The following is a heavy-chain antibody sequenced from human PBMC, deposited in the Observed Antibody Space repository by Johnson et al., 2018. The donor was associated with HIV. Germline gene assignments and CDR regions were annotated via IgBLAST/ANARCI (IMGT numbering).Heavy chain of an antibody. V-gene: IGHV3-13*01. J-gene: IGHJ3*02. CDR3: ARDGLAANAFDT. CDR2: IGTAGDT. CDR1: GFTFSSYD. D-gene: IGHD3/OR15-3a*01. Sequence: VQLVESGGGLVQPGGSLRLSCAASGFTFSSYDMHWVRQATGKGLEWVSAIGTAGDTYYPGSVKGRFTISRENAKNSLYLQMNSLRAEDTALYYCARDGLAANAFDTWGQGTMVTVSS.